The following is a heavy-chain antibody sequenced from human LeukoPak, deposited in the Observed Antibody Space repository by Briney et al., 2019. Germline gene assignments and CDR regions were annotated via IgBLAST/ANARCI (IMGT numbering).Heavy chain of an antibody. J-gene: IGHJ1*01. D-gene: IGHD4-23*01. Sequence: GWSLRLSCAASVFTFSNYALGWVRQAPGRGLAGVSLICDSADSTYYADSVKGRFTITRDNSKNTLYLQMNSLRAEGTAIYSCAKDNPGVSCVTRAGYFHHWGQGTLVSVSS. CDR2: ICDSADST. CDR3: AKDNPGVSCVTRAGYFHH. V-gene: IGHV3-23*01. CDR1: VFTFSNYA.